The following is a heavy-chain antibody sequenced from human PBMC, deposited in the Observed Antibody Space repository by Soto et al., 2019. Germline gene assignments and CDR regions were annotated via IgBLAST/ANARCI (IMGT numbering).Heavy chain of an antibody. CDR3: ATWGGGSNH. J-gene: IGHJ1*01. Sequence: QVQLVQSGAEVKKPGSSVKVSCKASGGTFSNYTVGWVRQAPGQGPEWMGGIIPISGSARSAQKFQARVTITADDTTTTVFMELNSLTSEDTAMYYCATWGGGSNHWGQGTLVTVSS. D-gene: IGHD3-16*01. CDR2: IIPISGSA. V-gene: IGHV1-69*12. CDR1: GGTFSNYT.